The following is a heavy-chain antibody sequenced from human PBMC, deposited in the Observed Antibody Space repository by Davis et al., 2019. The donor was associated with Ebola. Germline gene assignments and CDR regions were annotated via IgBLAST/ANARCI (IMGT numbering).Heavy chain of an antibody. J-gene: IGHJ4*02. CDR1: GFTFSSYE. CDR3: ARVRTGMRGYFDS. CDR2: ISSSGSTI. Sequence: GGSLRLSCAASGFTFSSYEMNWVRQAPGKGLEWVSYISSSGSTIYYADSVKGRFIISRDSSKNTLYLQMNSLRAEDTAVYYCARVRTGMRGYFDSWGQGTLVTVSS. D-gene: IGHD1-1*01. V-gene: IGHV3-48*03.